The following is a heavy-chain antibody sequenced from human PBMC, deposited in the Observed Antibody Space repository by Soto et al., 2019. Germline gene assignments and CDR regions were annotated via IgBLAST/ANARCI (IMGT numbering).Heavy chain of an antibody. CDR3: ARRSPPVTPSSFDF. D-gene: IGHD4-17*01. Sequence: QVLLQESGPGLVKPSQTLSVTCTVSGASISRGSYYWSWVRHHPGKGLEWIGYIHDSGTTYYNPSLKSRILISLDTSSNQFSLKLTSVTAADTAVYYCARRSPPVTPSSFDFWGQGLMVTVSS. V-gene: IGHV4-31*03. CDR1: GASISRGSYY. CDR2: IHDSGTT. J-gene: IGHJ3*01.